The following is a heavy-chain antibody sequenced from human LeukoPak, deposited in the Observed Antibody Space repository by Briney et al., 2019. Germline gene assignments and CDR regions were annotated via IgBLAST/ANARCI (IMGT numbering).Heavy chain of an antibody. J-gene: IGHJ4*02. D-gene: IGHD1-26*01. CDR1: GFTFSSYW. V-gene: IGHV3-74*01. Sequence: PGGSLRLSCAASGFTFSSYWMLWVRQAPGRGLVGVSGLIRGGSSTIYADYVTGRFIISRDKAKNTLDLQMSIRRAEDPAVYCCARAPGASYQPYWGQRTLATVSS. CDR3: ARAPGASYQPY. CDR2: LIRGGSST.